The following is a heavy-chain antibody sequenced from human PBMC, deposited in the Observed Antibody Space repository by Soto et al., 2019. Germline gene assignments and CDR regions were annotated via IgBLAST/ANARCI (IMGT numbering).Heavy chain of an antibody. D-gene: IGHD6-13*01. CDR3: SSGLAAGTIDYYGMDV. Sequence: QVQLVQSGAEVKKPGSSVKVSCKASGGTFSSYAISWVRQAPGQGLEWMGGIIPIFGTANYAQKFQGRVTITADESTSTAYMELSSLRSEDTAVYYCSSGLAAGTIDYYGMDVWGQGTTVTVSS. CDR1: GGTFSSYA. J-gene: IGHJ6*02. V-gene: IGHV1-69*12. CDR2: IIPIFGTA.